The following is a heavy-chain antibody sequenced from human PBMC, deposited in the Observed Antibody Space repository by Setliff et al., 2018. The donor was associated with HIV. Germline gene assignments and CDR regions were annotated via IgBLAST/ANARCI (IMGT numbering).Heavy chain of an antibody. V-gene: IGHV4-59*11. CDR3: AKGAGFYGDYTFDH. J-gene: IGHJ4*02. CDR2: IYSTGST. Sequence: KASETLSLTCTVSGPSINIHYWSWIRQSPGKAFEWIGYIYSTGSTNYNPSLRSRVTISMVASRNQFSLKVTSVTAADTAVYYCAKGAGFYGDYTFDHWGQGRQVTVSS. D-gene: IGHD4-17*01. CDR1: GPSINIHY.